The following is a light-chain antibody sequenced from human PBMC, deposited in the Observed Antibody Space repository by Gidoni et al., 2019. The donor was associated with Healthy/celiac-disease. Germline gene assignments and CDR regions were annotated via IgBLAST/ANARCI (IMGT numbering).Light chain of an antibody. CDR1: QSVSSN. J-gene: IGKJ3*01. CDR3: QQYNTWPPIT. CDR2: GAS. Sequence: EIVMTQSPATLSVSPGERATLSCRASQSVSSNLAWYQQKPGQAPRLLLYGASTRATGIPVRFSGSGSGTEFTLTISSLQSEDFAVYYCQQYNTWPPITFGPGTKVEIK. V-gene: IGKV3-15*01.